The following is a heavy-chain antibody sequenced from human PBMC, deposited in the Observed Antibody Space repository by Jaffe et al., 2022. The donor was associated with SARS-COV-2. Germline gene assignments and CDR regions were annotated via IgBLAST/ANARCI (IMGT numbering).Heavy chain of an antibody. CDR1: GFTFSNYA. CDR3: AKEHMVRGVNYDY. CDR2: IINSGDST. Sequence: EVQLVESGGGLVVPGGSLTVSCVASGFTFSNYAMSWVRQAPGKGLEWVSTIINSGDSTYYADSVKGRFTISRDNSKNTLYLQMHSLRVEDTATYYCAKEHMVRGVNYDYWGQGTLVTVSS. D-gene: IGHD3-10*01. J-gene: IGHJ4*02. V-gene: IGHV3-23*04.